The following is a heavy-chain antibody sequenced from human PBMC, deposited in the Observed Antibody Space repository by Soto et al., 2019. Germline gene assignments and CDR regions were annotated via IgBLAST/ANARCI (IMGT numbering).Heavy chain of an antibody. Sequence: QVQLVESEGGVVQPGRSLRLSCAASGFTFSSHGMHWVRQAPGKGQEWGAVIWYDGSKIYYADSVKGRFTISRDNSKNTLYLQMNSLRAEDTAVYYCARWYYGSGSNYGMDVWGQGTTVTVSS. CDR3: ARWYYGSGSNYGMDV. V-gene: IGHV3-33*01. CDR2: IWYDGSKI. J-gene: IGHJ6*02. D-gene: IGHD3-10*01. CDR1: GFTFSSHG.